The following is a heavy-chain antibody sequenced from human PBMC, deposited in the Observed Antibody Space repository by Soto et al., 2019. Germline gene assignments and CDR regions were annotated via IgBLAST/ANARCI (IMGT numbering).Heavy chain of an antibody. CDR2: IQQDGSEK. D-gene: IGHD6-19*01. V-gene: IGHV3-7*03. CDR1: RFTFSTYW. CDR3: ARGGRIRASGWFDY. Sequence: EVQLVESGGGLVQPGGSLRLSCAASRFTFSTYWMSWVRQAPGKGLEWVANIQQDGSEKYYVDSVKGRFTISRDNAKNSLHLQMNSLRAEDTAVYYCARGGRIRASGWFDYWGQGTLVTVSS. J-gene: IGHJ4*02.